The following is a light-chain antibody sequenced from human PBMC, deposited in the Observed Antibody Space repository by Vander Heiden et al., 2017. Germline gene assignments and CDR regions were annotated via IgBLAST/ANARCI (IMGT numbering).Light chain of an antibody. CDR2: AAS. CDR1: QSISSY. V-gene: IGKV1-39*01. Sequence: DIQMTQSPSSLSASVGDRVTITVRASQSISSYLNWYQQKPGKAPKLLIYAASSLQSGVPSRFSGRGSGTDFTLTISSLQPEDFATYYCQQSYSTPLTFGGGTKVEIK. J-gene: IGKJ4*01. CDR3: QQSYSTPLT.